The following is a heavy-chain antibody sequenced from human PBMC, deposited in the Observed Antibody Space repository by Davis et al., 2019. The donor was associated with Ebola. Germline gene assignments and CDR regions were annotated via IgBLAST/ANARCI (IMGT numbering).Heavy chain of an antibody. CDR3: ATTPQYSSGQNKPFDY. D-gene: IGHD6-19*01. J-gene: IGHJ4*02. CDR1: GFTFSSYG. CDR2: IWYDGSNK. Sequence: GESLKISCAASGFTFSSYGMHWVRQAPGKGLEWVAVIWYDGSNKYYADSVKGRFTISRDNSKNTLYLQMNSLRAEDTAVYYCATTPQYSSGQNKPFDYWGQGTLVTVSS. V-gene: IGHV3-33*01.